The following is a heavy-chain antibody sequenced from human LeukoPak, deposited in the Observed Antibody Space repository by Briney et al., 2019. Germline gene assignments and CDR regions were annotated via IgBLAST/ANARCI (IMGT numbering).Heavy chain of an antibody. Sequence: GGSLRLSCAASGFTFSSYAMSWVRQAPGKGLEWLSAISGSGGSTYYADSVKGRFTISRDNSKNTLYLQMNSLRAEDTAVYYCAKPLSPRGLVVPAAIGYWGQGTLVTVSS. CDR2: ISGSGGST. V-gene: IGHV3-23*01. CDR1: GFTFSSYA. J-gene: IGHJ4*02. CDR3: AKPLSPRGLVVPAAIGY. D-gene: IGHD2-2*01.